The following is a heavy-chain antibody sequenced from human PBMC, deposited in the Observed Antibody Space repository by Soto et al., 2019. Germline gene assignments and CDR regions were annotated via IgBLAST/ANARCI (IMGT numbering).Heavy chain of an antibody. V-gene: IGHV3-64*02. CDR3: ARGQKMYYDFWSGYPPAYFDY. D-gene: IGHD3-3*01. CDR1: GFTFSSYA. J-gene: IGHJ4*02. Sequence: PGGSLRLSCAVSGFTFSSYAMHWVRQAPGKGLEYVSAISSNGGSTYYADSVKGRFTISRDNSKNTLYLQMGSLRAEDMAVYYCARGQKMYYDFWSGYPPAYFDYWGQGTLVTVSS. CDR2: ISSNGGST.